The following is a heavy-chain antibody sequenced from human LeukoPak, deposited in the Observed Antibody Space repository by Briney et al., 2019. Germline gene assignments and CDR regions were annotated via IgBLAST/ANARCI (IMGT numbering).Heavy chain of an antibody. CDR2: SGSGGST. D-gene: IGHD3-10*01. V-gene: IGHV3-23*01. CDR3: AKHYGSGSYYGYYFDY. J-gene: IGHJ4*02. Sequence: SGSGGSTYYADSVKGRFTISRDNSKNTPYLQMNSLRAEDTAVYYCAKHYGSGSYYGYYFDYWGQGTLVTVSS.